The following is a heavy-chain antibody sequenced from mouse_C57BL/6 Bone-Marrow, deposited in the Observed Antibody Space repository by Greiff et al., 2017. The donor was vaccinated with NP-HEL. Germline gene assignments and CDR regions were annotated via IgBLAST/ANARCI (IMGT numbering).Heavy chain of an antibody. J-gene: IGHJ2*01. CDR3: ARPGTEDY. D-gene: IGHD4-1*01. Sequence: QVQLKESGAELVKPGASVKISCTASGYAFSSYWMNWVKQRPGKGLEWIGQIYPGDGDTNYNGKFKGKATLTADKSYSTAYMQLSSLTSEDSAVYFCARPGTEDYWGQGTTLTVSS. CDR2: IYPGDGDT. CDR1: GYAFSSYW. V-gene: IGHV1-80*01.